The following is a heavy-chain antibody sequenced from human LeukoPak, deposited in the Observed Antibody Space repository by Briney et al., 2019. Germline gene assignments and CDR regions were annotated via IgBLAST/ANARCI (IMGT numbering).Heavy chain of an antibody. CDR3: AKDYRLLWFGELVNY. V-gene: IGHV3-30*18. Sequence: GGSLRLSCAASGLTFSSYGMHWVRQAPGKGLEWMALISYDGSNKYYADSVKGRFTISRDNSKNTLYLQMNSLRAEDTAVYYCAKDYRLLWFGELVNYWGQGTLVTVSS. D-gene: IGHD3-10*01. CDR2: ISYDGSNK. J-gene: IGHJ4*02. CDR1: GLTFSSYG.